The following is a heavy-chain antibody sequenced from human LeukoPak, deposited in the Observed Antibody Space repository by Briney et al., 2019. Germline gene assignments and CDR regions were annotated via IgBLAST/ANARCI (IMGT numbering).Heavy chain of an antibody. V-gene: IGHV4-59*01. D-gene: IGHD6-19*01. CDR1: GGSISSYY. J-gene: IGHJ4*02. CDR3: ARESSSGWSPFDY. CDR2: IYYSGST. Sequence: SETLSLTRTVSGGSISSYYWSWIRQPPGKGLEWIGYIYYSGSTNYNPSLKSRVTISVDTSKNQFSLKLSSVTAADTAVYYCARESSSGWSPFDYWGQGTLVTVSS.